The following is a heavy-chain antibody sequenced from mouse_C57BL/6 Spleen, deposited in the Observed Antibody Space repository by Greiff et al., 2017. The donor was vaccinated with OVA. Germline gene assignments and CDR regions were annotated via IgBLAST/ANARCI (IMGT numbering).Heavy chain of an antibody. CDR3: ARGEKTVVADW. CDR1: GYTFTSYT. Sequence: QVQLQQSGAELARPGASVKMSCKASGYTFTSYTMHWVQQRPGQGLEWIGYINPSSGYTKYNQKFKDKATLTADKSSSTAYMQLSSLTSEDSAVYYCARGEKTVVADWWGQGTTLTVSS. V-gene: IGHV1-4*01. D-gene: IGHD1-1*01. CDR2: INPSSGYT. J-gene: IGHJ2*01.